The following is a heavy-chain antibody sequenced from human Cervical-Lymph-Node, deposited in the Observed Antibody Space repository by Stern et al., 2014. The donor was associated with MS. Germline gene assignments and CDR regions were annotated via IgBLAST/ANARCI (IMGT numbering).Heavy chain of an antibody. CDR3: AREVAGHRLGMMDV. CDR1: GNTFTRYY. J-gene: IGHJ6*02. D-gene: IGHD6-19*01. Sequence: DQLVESGAEVKKPGASVKVSCKASGNTFTRYYIHWVRQAPGQGLEWMGIINPSAGSTSYAQKFQGRVTMTRDTSTSTVYMELSSLRSEDTAVYYCAREVAGHRLGMMDVWGQGTTVTVSS. V-gene: IGHV1-46*01. CDR2: INPSAGST.